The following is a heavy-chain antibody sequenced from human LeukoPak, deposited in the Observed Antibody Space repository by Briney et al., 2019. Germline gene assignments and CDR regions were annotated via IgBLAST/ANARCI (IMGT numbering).Heavy chain of an antibody. J-gene: IGHJ3*02. Sequence: GGSLRLSCAASGFTFSSYAMHWVRQAPGKGLEWVAVISYDGSNKYYADSVKGRFTISRDNSKNTLYLQMNSLRAEDTAVYYCARAGYSSGWYGTRAFDIWGQGTMVTVSS. CDR2: ISYDGSNK. CDR3: ARAGYSSGWYGTRAFDI. V-gene: IGHV3-30*04. D-gene: IGHD6-19*01. CDR1: GFTFSSYA.